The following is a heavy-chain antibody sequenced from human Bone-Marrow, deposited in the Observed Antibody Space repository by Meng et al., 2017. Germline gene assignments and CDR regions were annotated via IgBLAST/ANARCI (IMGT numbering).Heavy chain of an antibody. V-gene: IGHV1-18*01. CDR1: GYTFTSYG. CDR2: ISAYNGNT. D-gene: IGHD2-21*02. CDR3: ASYCGGDCYEGGY. J-gene: IGHJ4*02. Sequence: ASVKVSCKASGYTFTSYGISWVRQAPGQGLEWMGWISAYNGNTNYAQKLQGRVTITTDESTSTAYMELSSLRSEDTAVYYCASYCGGDCYEGGYWGQGTLVTVSS.